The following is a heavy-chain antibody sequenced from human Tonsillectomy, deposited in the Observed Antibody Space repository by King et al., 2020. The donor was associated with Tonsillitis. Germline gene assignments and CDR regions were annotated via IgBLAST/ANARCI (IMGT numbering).Heavy chain of an antibody. CDR3: ARDGAYFDY. CDR2: ISNSGNT. CDR1: GGSISTYY. D-gene: IGHD3-16*01. J-gene: IGHJ4*02. Sequence: VQLQESGPGLVKPSETLSLTCTVSGGSISTYYWSWIRQPPGKGLEWIGYISNSGNTNYNPSLKSRVTISADTSKNQFSLKLSSVTAADTDVYYCARDGAYFDYWGQGTLVTVSP. V-gene: IGHV4-4*08.